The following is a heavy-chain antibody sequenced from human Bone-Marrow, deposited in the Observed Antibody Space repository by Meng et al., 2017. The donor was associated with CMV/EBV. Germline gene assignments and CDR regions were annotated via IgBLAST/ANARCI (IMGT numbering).Heavy chain of an antibody. D-gene: IGHD2-2*02. CDR1: GFTFSSYA. CDR3: AKDRNRDVVVVPAAIPDS. J-gene: IGHJ4*02. CDR2: ISYDGSNK. Sequence: GESLKISCAASGFTFSSYAMHWVRQAPGKGLEWVAVISYDGSNKYYADSVKGRFTISRDNSKNTLYLQMNSLRAEDTAVYYCAKDRNRDVVVVPAAIPDSWGQGTLVTVSS. V-gene: IGHV3-30*04.